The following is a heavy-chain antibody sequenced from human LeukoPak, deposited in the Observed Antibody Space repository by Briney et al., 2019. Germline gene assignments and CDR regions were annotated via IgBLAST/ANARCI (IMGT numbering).Heavy chain of an antibody. CDR3: ARDDFWSGYRSGMDV. V-gene: IGHV4-31*03. CDR1: GGSISSGGYH. D-gene: IGHD3-3*01. Sequence: PSETLSLTCTVSGGSISSGGYHWSWIRQHPGKGLEWIGYIYYSGSTYYNPSLKSRVTISVDTSKNQSSLKLSSVTAADTAVYYCARDDFWSGYRSGMDVWGQGTTVTVSS. CDR2: IYYSGST. J-gene: IGHJ6*02.